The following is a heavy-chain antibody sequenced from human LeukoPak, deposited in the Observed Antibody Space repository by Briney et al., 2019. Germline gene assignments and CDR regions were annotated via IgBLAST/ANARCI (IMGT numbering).Heavy chain of an antibody. D-gene: IGHD5-24*01. CDR2: ITSTSATI. Sequence: QAGGSLRLSCAASGFTFISYSMAWVRQAPGKGLEWVSYITSTSATILYADSVRGRFIISRDNAKNSLYLQMNYLRDEDTAVHYCARDISSDGYNSWGRGTLVTVSS. V-gene: IGHV3-48*02. CDR3: ARDISSDGYNS. CDR1: GFTFISYS. J-gene: IGHJ4*02.